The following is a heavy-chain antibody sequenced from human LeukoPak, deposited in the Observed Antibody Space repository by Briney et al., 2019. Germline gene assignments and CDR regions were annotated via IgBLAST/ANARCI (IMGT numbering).Heavy chain of an antibody. CDR2: INPSDGTT. V-gene: IGHV1-46*01. CDR3: ARDIVALGGFYYYFFGMDV. J-gene: IGHJ6*02. D-gene: IGHD5-12*01. Sequence: ASVKVSCEASRYTFTRYYIHWVRQAPRQGLEWMGIINPSDGTTSNAQKFQGRVTMHRDTSTSKVYMDLGSLRSEDTAVYYCARDIVALGGFYYYFFGMDVWGQGTTVTVSS. CDR1: RYTFTRYY.